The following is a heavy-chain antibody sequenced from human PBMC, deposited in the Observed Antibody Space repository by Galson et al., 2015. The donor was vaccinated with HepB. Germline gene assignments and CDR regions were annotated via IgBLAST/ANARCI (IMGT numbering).Heavy chain of an antibody. Sequence: LSLTCTVSGDSISTNNYCWGWIRQPPGKGLEWIGNDCQSESTSYNPSLKGRVTISVDSFKNQIFLRLRSVTAADTAVYYCVRSSSFWSAYYGEWGQGALVTVSS. CDR1: GDSISTNNYC. D-gene: IGHD3-3*01. J-gene: IGHJ4*02. V-gene: IGHV4-39*01. CDR2: DCQSEST. CDR3: VRSSSFWSAYYGE.